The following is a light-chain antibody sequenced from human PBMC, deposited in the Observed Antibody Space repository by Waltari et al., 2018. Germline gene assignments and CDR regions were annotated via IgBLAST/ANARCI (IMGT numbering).Light chain of an antibody. Sequence: DIQLTQSPSSLSASVGDRVTITCQASQDINNDLNWYQQKPGKAPKLLIYDASKLETGVPSRFSGSGSGTDFTFTISSLQPEDIATYYCQQYDNIPPSTFGQGTKLEIK. CDR3: QQYDNIPPST. J-gene: IGKJ2*02. CDR2: DAS. V-gene: IGKV1-33*01. CDR1: QDINND.